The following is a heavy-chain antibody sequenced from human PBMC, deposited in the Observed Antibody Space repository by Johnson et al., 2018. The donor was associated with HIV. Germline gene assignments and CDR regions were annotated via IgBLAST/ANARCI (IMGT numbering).Heavy chain of an antibody. CDR1: GFTFGDFA. CDR3: TRVPTYYYGSGPTADAFDI. Sequence: VQLVESGGGLVQPGRSLRLSCTASGFTFGDFAMSWFRQPPGKGLEWVAFIRSKTYGGTTEYAESVKGRFTISRDDSKNSAHLQMNSLKSEDTAVYYCTRVPTYYYGSGPTADAFDIWGQGTMVTVSS. CDR2: IRSKTYGGTT. D-gene: IGHD3-10*01. V-gene: IGHV3-49*03. J-gene: IGHJ3*02.